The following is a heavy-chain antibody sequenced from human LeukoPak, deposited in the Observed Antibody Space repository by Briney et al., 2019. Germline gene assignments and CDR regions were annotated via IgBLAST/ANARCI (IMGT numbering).Heavy chain of an antibody. D-gene: IGHD2-8*01. V-gene: IGHV4-39*01. CDR1: GGSMSSGTYY. J-gene: IGHJ4*02. CDR2: ISYSGST. CDR3: GRSFDAKSVGY. Sequence: PSETLSLTCTVSGGSMSSGTYYWGWIRQPPGKGLEWIGSISYSGSTYYNPSLKSRVTLSVDTSKNQFSLKVNSVTAADTAVYYCGRSFDAKSVGYWGQGTLVTVSS.